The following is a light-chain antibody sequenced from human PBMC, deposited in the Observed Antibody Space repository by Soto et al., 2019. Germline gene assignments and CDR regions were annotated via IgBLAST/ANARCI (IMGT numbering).Light chain of an antibody. CDR2: DVT. J-gene: IGLJ3*02. CDR3: CSYAGDYTWV. V-gene: IGLV2-11*01. CDR1: SSDVGGYNY. Sequence: QSALTQPRSVSGSPGQSVTISCTGTSSDVGGYNYVSWYQQHPGKAPKLMIYDVTKRPSASGVPDRFSGSKSGNTASLTISGLQAADEADYFCCSYAGDYTWVFGGGTKLTVL.